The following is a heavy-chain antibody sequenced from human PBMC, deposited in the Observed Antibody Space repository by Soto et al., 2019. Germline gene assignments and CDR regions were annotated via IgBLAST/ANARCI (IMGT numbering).Heavy chain of an antibody. V-gene: IGHV1-69*13. CDR3: ARASPAIAVAGTRMAFDI. Sequence: SVKVSCTASGGTFSSYAISWVRQAPGQGLEWMGGIIPIFGTANYAQKFQGRVTITADESTSTAYMELSSLRSEDTAVYYCARASPAIAVAGTRMAFDIWGQGTMVTVSS. CDR1: GGTFSSYA. J-gene: IGHJ3*02. CDR2: IIPIFGTA. D-gene: IGHD6-19*01.